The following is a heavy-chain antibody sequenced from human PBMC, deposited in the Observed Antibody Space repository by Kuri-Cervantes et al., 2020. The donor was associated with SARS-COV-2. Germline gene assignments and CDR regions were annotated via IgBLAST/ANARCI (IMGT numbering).Heavy chain of an antibody. CDR1: DDSMSNGDYH. Sequence: LRLSCTVSDDSMSNGDYHWSWIRQPPGKGLEWIGYIYHSGSTHYNPSLKSRVTMSLDRSKNQFSLKLSSLTAADTAVYYCARVVQWLLLSDDYYYMDVWGKGTTVTVSS. J-gene: IGHJ6*03. D-gene: IGHD6-19*01. V-gene: IGHV4-30-2*01. CDR2: IYHSGST. CDR3: ARVVQWLLLSDDYYYMDV.